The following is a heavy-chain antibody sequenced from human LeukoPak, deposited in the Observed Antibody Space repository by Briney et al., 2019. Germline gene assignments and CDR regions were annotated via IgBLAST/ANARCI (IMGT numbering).Heavy chain of an antibody. CDR2: IIPIFGTA. Sequence: SEKVSCKASGGTFSSYAISWVRQAPGQGLEWMGGIIPIFGTANYAQKFQGRVTITADESTSTAYMELSSLRSEDTAVYYCAREGYYGSGTPDYMDVWGKGTTVTISS. D-gene: IGHD3-10*01. CDR3: AREGYYGSGTPDYMDV. CDR1: GGTFSSYA. V-gene: IGHV1-69*13. J-gene: IGHJ6*03.